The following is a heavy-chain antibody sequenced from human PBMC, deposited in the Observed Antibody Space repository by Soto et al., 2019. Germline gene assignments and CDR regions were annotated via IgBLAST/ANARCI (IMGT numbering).Heavy chain of an antibody. V-gene: IGHV5-51*01. CDR1: GYSFSTYW. CDR2: IYPGDSDT. Sequence: RGESLKISCKGSGYSFSTYWIAWVRQMPGKGLEWMGIIYPGDSDTRYSPSFQGQVTISADKSITTAYLQWSTLKASDTAMYYCAIAKSSGSYNEPMDDWGQGTLVTVSS. D-gene: IGHD1-26*01. CDR3: AIAKSSGSYNEPMDD. J-gene: IGHJ4*02.